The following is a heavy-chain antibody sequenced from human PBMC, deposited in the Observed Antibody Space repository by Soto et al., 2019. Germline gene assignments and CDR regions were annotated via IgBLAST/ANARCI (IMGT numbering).Heavy chain of an antibody. Sequence: PSETLSLTCTVSGGSISSFYWSWIRQPPGKGLEWIGYIYYSGSTNYNPSLKSRVTISVDTSKNQFSLKLSSVTAADTAVYYCASFQYYYGSGSYEAWFDPWGQGTLVTV. V-gene: IGHV4-59*01. D-gene: IGHD3-10*01. CDR1: GGSISSFY. CDR3: ASFQYYYGSGSYEAWFDP. CDR2: IYYSGST. J-gene: IGHJ5*02.